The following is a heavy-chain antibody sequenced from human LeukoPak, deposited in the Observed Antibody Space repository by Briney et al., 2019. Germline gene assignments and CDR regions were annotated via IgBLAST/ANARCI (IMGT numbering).Heavy chain of an antibody. Sequence: GESLKISCKGSGYSFTNYWIGWVRQMPGKGLEWMGIIYPGDSDTRYSPSFQGQVTISADKSISTAYLQWSSLKASDTAMYYCARGSGVGATTYYFDYWGQGTLVTVSS. J-gene: IGHJ4*02. V-gene: IGHV5-51*01. CDR1: GYSFTNYW. CDR3: ARGSGVGATTYYFDY. CDR2: IYPGDSDT. D-gene: IGHD1-26*01.